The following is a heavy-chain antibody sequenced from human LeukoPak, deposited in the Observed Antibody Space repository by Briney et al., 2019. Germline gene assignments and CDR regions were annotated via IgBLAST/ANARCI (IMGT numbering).Heavy chain of an antibody. CDR1: GFTFSSYG. Sequence: GGSLRLSCAASGFTFSSYGIHWVRQAPGKGLEWVAVIWYDGSNKYYADSVKGRLTISRDNSKNALYPQMNSLRAEDTAVYYCARGPGSGYYLTAFDIWGQGTMVTVSS. D-gene: IGHD3-22*01. CDR2: IWYDGSNK. V-gene: IGHV3-33*01. J-gene: IGHJ3*02. CDR3: ARGPGSGYYLTAFDI.